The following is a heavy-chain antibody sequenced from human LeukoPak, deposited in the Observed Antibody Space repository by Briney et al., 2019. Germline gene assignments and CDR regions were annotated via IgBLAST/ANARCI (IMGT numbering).Heavy chain of an antibody. CDR2: IYYSGST. CDR3: ARVRRGDYGFDY. V-gene: IGHV4-59*08. D-gene: IGHD4-17*01. J-gene: IGHJ4*02. CDR1: DGSINNYY. Sequence: SETLSLTCTVSDGSINNYYWTWIRQPPGKGLEWIGYIYYSGSTYYNPSLKSRVTISVDTSKNQFSLKLSSVTAADTAVYYCARVRRGDYGFDYWGQGTLVTVSS.